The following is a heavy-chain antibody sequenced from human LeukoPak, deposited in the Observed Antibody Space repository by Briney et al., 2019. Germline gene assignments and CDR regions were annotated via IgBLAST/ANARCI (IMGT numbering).Heavy chain of an antibody. V-gene: IGHV3-33*01. CDR2: IWYDGSDK. J-gene: IGHJ4*02. D-gene: IGHD3-22*01. CDR1: GFTFRSYG. CDR3: ARGIHFDRSGYYFDQ. Sequence: GGSLRLSCAASGFTFRSYGMHWVRQAPGKGLEGVAFIWYDGSDKYYADSEKGRFTISRDKSKNTLYLQLNSLRAEDTAMYYCARGIHFDRSGYYFDQWGQGTLVTVSS.